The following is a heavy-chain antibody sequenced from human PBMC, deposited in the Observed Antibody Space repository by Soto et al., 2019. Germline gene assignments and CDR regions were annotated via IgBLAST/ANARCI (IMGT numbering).Heavy chain of an antibody. J-gene: IGHJ4*02. D-gene: IGHD3-10*01. Sequence: EVQLLESGGGLVQPGGSLRISCIGSGFTFSSNAMSWVRQAPGKGLEWVSAISGSGGTTYYAGSVKGRFAVSRDNSNNTLYLQMNSLRAEDTAVYYCAKQRAGFGSGSDTYYFDYWGQGTLVTVSS. CDR1: GFTFSSNA. V-gene: IGHV3-23*01. CDR3: AKQRAGFGSGSDTYYFDY. CDR2: ISGSGGTT.